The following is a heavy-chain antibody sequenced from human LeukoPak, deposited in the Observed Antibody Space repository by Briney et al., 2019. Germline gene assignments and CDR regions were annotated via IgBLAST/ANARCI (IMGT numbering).Heavy chain of an antibody. Sequence: PSETLSLTCTVSGGSISSYYWSWIRQPPGKGLEWIGYIYYSWSTNYNPSLKSRVTISGDTSKNQFSLKLSSVTAADTAVYYCARATKPAYYYYYMDVWGKGTTVTISS. V-gene: IGHV4-59*01. CDR2: IYYSWST. J-gene: IGHJ6*03. CDR1: GGSISSYY. CDR3: ARATKPAYYYYYMDV.